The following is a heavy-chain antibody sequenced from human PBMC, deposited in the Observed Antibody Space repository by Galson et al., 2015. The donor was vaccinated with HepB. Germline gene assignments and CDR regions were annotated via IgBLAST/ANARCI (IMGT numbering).Heavy chain of an antibody. D-gene: IGHD2-15*01. CDR3: ARGVDIVVVVAAGGFDY. CDR1: GGSFSGYY. V-gene: IGHV4-34*01. Sequence: ETLSLTCAVYGGSFSGYYWSWIRQPPGKGLEWIGEINHSGSTNYNPSLKSRVTISVDTSKNQFSLKLSSVTAADTAVYYCARGVDIVVVVAAGGFDYWGQGTLVTVSS. CDR2: INHSGST. J-gene: IGHJ4*02.